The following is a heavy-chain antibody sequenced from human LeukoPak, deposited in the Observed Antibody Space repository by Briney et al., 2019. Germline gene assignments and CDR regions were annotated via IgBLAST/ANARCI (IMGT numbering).Heavy chain of an antibody. CDR3: ARESHPFYYYDSSGYYGPY. J-gene: IGHJ4*02. Sequence: ASVKVSCRASGYTFTSYGISWVRQAPGQGLEWMGWISAYNGNTNYAQKLQGRVTMTTDTSTSTAYMELRSLRSDDTAVYYCARESHPFYYYDSSGYYGPYWGRGTLVTVSS. D-gene: IGHD3-22*01. CDR2: ISAYNGNT. CDR1: GYTFTSYG. V-gene: IGHV1-18*01.